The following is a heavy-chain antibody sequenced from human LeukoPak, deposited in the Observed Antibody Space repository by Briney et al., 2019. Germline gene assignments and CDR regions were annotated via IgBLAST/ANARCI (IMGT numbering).Heavy chain of an antibody. CDR1: GFTFSSYA. V-gene: IGHV3-23*01. J-gene: IGHJ4*02. Sequence: PGGSLRLSCAASGFTFSSYAMSWVRQAPGKGLEWVSAISGSGGSTYYADSVKGRFTISRDNSKNTLYLQMNSLRAEDTAVYYCATFVPPSRRWLLIDYWGQGTLVTVSS. CDR2: ISGSGGST. CDR3: ATFVPPSRRWLLIDY. D-gene: IGHD3-22*01.